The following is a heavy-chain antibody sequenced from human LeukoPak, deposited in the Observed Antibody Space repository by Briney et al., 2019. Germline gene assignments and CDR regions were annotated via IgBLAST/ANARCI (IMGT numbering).Heavy chain of an antibody. CDR1: GGSISGSNW. CDR2: IYHSGST. Sequence: SETLSLTCAVSGGSISGSNWWSWVRPPPGKGLEWIGEIYHSGSTNYNPSLKSRVTISVDKSKNQFSLKLSSVTAADTAVYYCARVGGELLWFGESSFFDYWGQGTLVTVSS. V-gene: IGHV4-4*02. CDR3: ARVGGELLWFGESSFFDY. J-gene: IGHJ4*02. D-gene: IGHD3-10*01.